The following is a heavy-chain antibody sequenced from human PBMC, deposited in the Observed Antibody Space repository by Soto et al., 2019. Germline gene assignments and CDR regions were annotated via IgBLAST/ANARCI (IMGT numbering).Heavy chain of an antibody. D-gene: IGHD4-4*01. CDR1: GYTFTSYG. V-gene: IGHV1-18*04. Sequence: ASVKVSCKASGYTFTSYGISLLRQAPGQGLEWMGWISAYNGNTNYAQKLQGRVTMTTDTSTSTAYMELRSLRSDDTAVYYCARGWGATVTYRGGMDVWGQGTTVTVSS. CDR3: ARGWGATVTYRGGMDV. CDR2: ISAYNGNT. J-gene: IGHJ6*02.